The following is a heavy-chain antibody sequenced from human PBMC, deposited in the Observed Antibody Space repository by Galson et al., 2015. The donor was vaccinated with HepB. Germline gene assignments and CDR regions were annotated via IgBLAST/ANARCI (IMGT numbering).Heavy chain of an antibody. CDR2: MNPISGKT. CDR3: ARKNSSASYDY. J-gene: IGHJ4*02. D-gene: IGHD6-25*01. Sequence: SVKVSCKASGYTFSDYDIDWVRQATGQGLEWMGWMNPISGKTGYAQRFQGRVTMTRNTSIKTAYMELSSLTSEDTAVYYCARKNSSASYDYWGQGTLITVSS. V-gene: IGHV1-8*01. CDR1: GYTFSDYD.